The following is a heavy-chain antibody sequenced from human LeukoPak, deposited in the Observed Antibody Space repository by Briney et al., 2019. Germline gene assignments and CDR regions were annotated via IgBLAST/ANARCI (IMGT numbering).Heavy chain of an antibody. Sequence: GASVKVSCKASGYTFTSYYMHWVRQAPGQGLEWMGIINPSGGSTSYAQKFQGRVTMTRDTSTSTVYMELSSLRSEDTAVYYCARDLYYYDSSGYYRPFDYWGQGTLVTVSS. CDR2: INPSGGST. CDR3: ARDLYYYDSSGYYRPFDY. J-gene: IGHJ4*02. D-gene: IGHD3-22*01. V-gene: IGHV1-46*01. CDR1: GYTFTSYY.